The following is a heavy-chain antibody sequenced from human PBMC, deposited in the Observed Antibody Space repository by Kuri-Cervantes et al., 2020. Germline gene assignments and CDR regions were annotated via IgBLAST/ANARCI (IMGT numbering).Heavy chain of an antibody. Sequence: SETLSLTCTVSGGSISSYYWSWIRQPPGKGLEWIGYIYYSGSTNYNPSLKSRVTISIDTSKNQFSLKLSSVTAADTAVYYCARDARDDAFDIWGQGTMVTVSS. CDR1: GGSISSYY. J-gene: IGHJ3*02. V-gene: IGHV4-59*01. CDR2: IYYSGST. CDR3: ARDARDDAFDI.